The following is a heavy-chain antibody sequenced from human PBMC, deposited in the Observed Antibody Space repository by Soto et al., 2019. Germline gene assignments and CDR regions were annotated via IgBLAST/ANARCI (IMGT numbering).Heavy chain of an antibody. CDR2: IWYDGSNK. V-gene: IGHV3-33*01. Sequence: PGGSLRLSCIASGFTFSSYGMHWVRQAPGKGLEWVAVIWYDGSNKYYADSVKGRFTISRDNSRNTLYLQMNSLRSEDTAIYYCARDEGYSSGHCDYWGQGTLVTVSS. CDR1: GFTFSSYG. J-gene: IGHJ4*02. CDR3: ARDEGYSSGHCDY. D-gene: IGHD6-19*01.